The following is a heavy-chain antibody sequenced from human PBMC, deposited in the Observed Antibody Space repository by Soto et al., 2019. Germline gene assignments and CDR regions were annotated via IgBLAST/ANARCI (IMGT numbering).Heavy chain of an antibody. CDR1: GFTFTSSA. Sequence: SVKVSCKASGFTFTSSAVQWVRQARGQRLEWIGWIVVGSGNTNYAQKFQERVTITRDMSTSTAYMELSSLRSEDTAVYYCAARDGSSWYWYFDYWGQGTLVTVSS. CDR3: AARDGSSWYWYFDY. CDR2: IVVGSGNT. V-gene: IGHV1-58*01. D-gene: IGHD6-13*01. J-gene: IGHJ4*02.